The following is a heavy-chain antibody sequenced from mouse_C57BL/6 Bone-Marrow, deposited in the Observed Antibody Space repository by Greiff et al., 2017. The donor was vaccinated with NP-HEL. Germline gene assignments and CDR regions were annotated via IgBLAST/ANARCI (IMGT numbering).Heavy chain of an antibody. D-gene: IGHD1-1*01. J-gene: IGHJ2*01. Sequence: QVQLQQSGAELARPGASVKLSCKASGYTFTSYGISWVKQRTGQGLEWIGEIYPRSGNTYYNEKFKGKATLTADKSSSTAYMELRSLTSEDSAVYFCAGSVLLRYPCYFDYWGQGTTLTVSS. V-gene: IGHV1-81*01. CDR1: GYTFTSYG. CDR3: AGSVLLRYPCYFDY. CDR2: IYPRSGNT.